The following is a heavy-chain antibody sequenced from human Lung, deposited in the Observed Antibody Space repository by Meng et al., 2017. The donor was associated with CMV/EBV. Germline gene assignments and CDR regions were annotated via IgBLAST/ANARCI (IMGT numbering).Heavy chain of an antibody. CDR2: IKKDGSEE. J-gene: IGHJ4*02. V-gene: IGHV3-7*01. CDR3: ARVGSSSGSYYY. Sequence: GESLKISCAASGFTFSNNWMSWVRQAPGKGLEWVASIKKDGSEEYYVDSVKGRFTISRDNAKNSLYLQMNILRAEDTAVYYCARVGSSSGSYYYWGQGTLVNGSS. D-gene: IGHD3-10*01. CDR1: GFTFSNNW.